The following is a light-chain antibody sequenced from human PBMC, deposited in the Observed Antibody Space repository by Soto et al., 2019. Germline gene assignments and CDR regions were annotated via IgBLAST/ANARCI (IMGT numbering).Light chain of an antibody. CDR1: TSNIGAGHD. V-gene: IGLV1-40*01. CDR3: QSFDNTLSASV. J-gene: IGLJ3*02. CDR2: GNS. Sequence: QSVLTQPPSVSGAPGQRVTISCTGSTSNIGAGHDVHWYQHLPGTAPKLLIYGNSNRPSGVPDRFSGSKSGTSASLAITGLQAEDEADYYCQSFDNTLSASVFGGGTKLTVL.